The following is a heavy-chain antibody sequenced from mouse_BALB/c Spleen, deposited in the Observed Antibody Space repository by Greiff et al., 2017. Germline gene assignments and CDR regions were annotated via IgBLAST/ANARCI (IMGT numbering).Heavy chain of an antibody. Sequence: EVQLKESGPSLVKPSQTLSLTCSVTGDSITSGYWNWIRKFPGNKLEYMGYISYSGSTYYNPSLKSRISITRDTSKNQYYLQLNSVTTEDTATYYCARGDYGRYYFDYWGQGTTLTVSS. CDR1: GDSITSGY. CDR2: ISYSGST. V-gene: IGHV3-8*02. D-gene: IGHD1-1*01. J-gene: IGHJ2*01. CDR3: ARGDYGRYYFDY.